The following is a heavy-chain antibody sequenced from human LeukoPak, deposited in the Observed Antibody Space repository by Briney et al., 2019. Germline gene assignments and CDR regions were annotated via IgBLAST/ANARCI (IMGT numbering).Heavy chain of an antibody. CDR1: GFTFSSYA. CDR3: AASITMIVS. CDR2: ISGSGGST. D-gene: IGHD3-22*01. Sequence: PWGSLSFTCAATGFTFSSYAMSWVRQAPGKGQEWVSAISGSGGSTYYADSVKGRFTISRDNSKNTMYLQMNSLRAEDTAVYYCAASITMIVSWGQGTLVTVSS. V-gene: IGHV3-23*01. J-gene: IGHJ5*02.